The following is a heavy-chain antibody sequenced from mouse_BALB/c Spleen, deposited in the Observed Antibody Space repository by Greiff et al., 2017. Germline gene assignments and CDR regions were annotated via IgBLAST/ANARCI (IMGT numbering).Heavy chain of an antibody. Sequence: EVHLVESGGGLVQPGGSLKLSCAASGFTFSSYGMSWVRQTPDKRLELVATINSNGGSTYYPDSVKGRFTISRDNAKNTLYLQMSSLKSEDTAMYYCARDMVTFAYWGQGTLVTVSA. CDR3: ARDMVTFAY. CDR2: INSNGGST. V-gene: IGHV5-6-3*01. CDR1: GFTFSSYG. D-gene: IGHD2-1*01. J-gene: IGHJ3*01.